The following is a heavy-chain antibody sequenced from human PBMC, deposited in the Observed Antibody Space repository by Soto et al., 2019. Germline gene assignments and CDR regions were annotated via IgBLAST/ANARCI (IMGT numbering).Heavy chain of an antibody. V-gene: IGHV1-3*01. D-gene: IGHD4-4*01. Sequence: ASVKVSCKASGYTFTSYAMHWVRQAPGQRLEWMGWINAGNGNTKYSQKFQGRVTITRDTSASTAYMELSSLRSEDTAVYYCARDLRTTVTTYYYYGMDVWGQGTTVTVSS. CDR3: ARDLRTTVTTYYYYGMDV. CDR1: GYTFTSYA. J-gene: IGHJ6*02. CDR2: INAGNGNT.